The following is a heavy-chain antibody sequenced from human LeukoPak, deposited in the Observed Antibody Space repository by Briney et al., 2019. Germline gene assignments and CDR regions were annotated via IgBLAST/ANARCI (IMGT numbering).Heavy chain of an antibody. Sequence: ASVKVSCKASGGTFSSYAISWVRQAPGQGLEWMGGIIPIFGTANYAQKFQGRVTITADESTSTAYMELSSLRSEDTAVYYCARGVATIPDWYYYYGMDVWGQGTTVTVSS. V-gene: IGHV1-69*13. D-gene: IGHD5-24*01. CDR3: ARGVATIPDWYYYYGMDV. CDR2: IIPIFGTA. J-gene: IGHJ6*02. CDR1: GGTFSSYA.